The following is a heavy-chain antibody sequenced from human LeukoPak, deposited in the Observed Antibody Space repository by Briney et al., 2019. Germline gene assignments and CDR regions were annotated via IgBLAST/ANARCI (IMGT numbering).Heavy chain of an antibody. V-gene: IGHV3-30*02. CDR1: GFTFSSYG. CDR2: IRYDGSNK. D-gene: IGHD2-2*02. CDR3: AKDLPHIPPNLGY. Sequence: GGSLRLSCAASGFTFSSYGMHWVRQAPGKGLEWVAFIRYDGSNKYYADSVKGRFTLSRGNSKNTLYLQMNSLRAEDTAVYYCAKDLPHIPPNLGYWGQGTLVTVSS. J-gene: IGHJ4*02.